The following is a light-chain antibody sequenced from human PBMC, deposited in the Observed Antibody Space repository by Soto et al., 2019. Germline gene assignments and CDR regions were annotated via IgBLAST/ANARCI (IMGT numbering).Light chain of an antibody. Sequence: DIQMTQSPSSVSASVGDRVTITCRASQDISSWLAWCQQKPGKAPKLLIYAASSLQSGVPSRFSGSASGTDFSLTISSLQPEDFATYFCEQANSFPLTFGQGTRLEMK. CDR1: QDISSW. V-gene: IGKV1-12*01. CDR3: EQANSFPLT. CDR2: AAS. J-gene: IGKJ5*01.